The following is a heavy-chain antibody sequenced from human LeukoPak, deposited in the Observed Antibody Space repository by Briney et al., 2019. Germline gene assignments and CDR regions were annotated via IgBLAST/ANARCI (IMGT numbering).Heavy chain of an antibody. CDR1: GGSISSSSYY. J-gene: IGHJ3*02. Sequence: PSETLSLTCTVSGGSISSSSYYWGWIRQPPGKGLEWIGTIYYSGSTYYNPSLKSRVTISVDTSKNLFSLKLTSVTAADTAVYYCARLIAAAGQDAFDIWGQGTMVAVSS. D-gene: IGHD6-13*01. CDR2: IYYSGST. CDR3: ARLIAAAGQDAFDI. V-gene: IGHV4-39*01.